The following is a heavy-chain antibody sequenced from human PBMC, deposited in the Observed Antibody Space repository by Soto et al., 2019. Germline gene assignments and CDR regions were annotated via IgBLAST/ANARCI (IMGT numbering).Heavy chain of an antibody. J-gene: IGHJ4*02. V-gene: IGHV3-13*01. CDR2: IGIGGDT. D-gene: IGHD6-25*01. CDR1: GFTFSNYD. Sequence: GGSLRLSCAASGFTFSNYDIHWVRQVTGKGLEWVSTIGIGGDTYYPGSVKGRFTISRESAKNSVYLQMNSLRAEDTAVYYCARDARGHSRDSHFDYWGQGTLVTVSS. CDR3: ARDARGHSRDSHFDY.